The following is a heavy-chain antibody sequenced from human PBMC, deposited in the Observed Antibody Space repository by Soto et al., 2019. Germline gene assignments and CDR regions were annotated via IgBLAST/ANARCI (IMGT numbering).Heavy chain of an antibody. D-gene: IGHD5-18*01. J-gene: IGHJ6*03. Sequence: ASVKVSCKASGYTFTSYGISWARQAPGQGLEWMGWISAYNGNTNYAQKLQGRVTMTTDTSTSTAYMELRSLRSDDTAVYYCARDAANYYYYYYMDVWGKGTTVTVSS. CDR2: ISAYNGNT. CDR1: GYTFTSYG. V-gene: IGHV1-18*01. CDR3: ARDAANYYYYYYMDV.